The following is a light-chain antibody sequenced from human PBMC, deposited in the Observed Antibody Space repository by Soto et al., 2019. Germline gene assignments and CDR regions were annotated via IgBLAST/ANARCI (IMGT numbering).Light chain of an antibody. J-gene: IGKJ2*01. CDR2: GAS. CDR3: QQFDNLPYT. Sequence: DIQMTQSPSSLSASVGDRVTITCQASQDINNYLNWYQQKPGKAPKLLIYGASNLETGVPSRFSGSGSGTDFTYTISSQQPEDIATYYCQQFDNLPYTFGQGTKLEIK. CDR1: QDINNY. V-gene: IGKV1-33*01.